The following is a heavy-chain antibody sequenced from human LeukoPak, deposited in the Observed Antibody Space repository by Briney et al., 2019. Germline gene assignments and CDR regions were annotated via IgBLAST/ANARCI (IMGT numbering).Heavy chain of an antibody. CDR2: ISSSSSTI. D-gene: IGHD4-17*01. Sequence: PGGSLRLSCSASGFTFSSYSMNWVRQAPGKGLEWVSYISSSSSTIYYADSVKGRFTISRDNAKNSLYLQMNSLRAEDTAVYYCARSQYGSFDPWGQGTLVTVSS. CDR3: ARSQYGSFDP. V-gene: IGHV3-48*04. CDR1: GFTFSSYS. J-gene: IGHJ5*02.